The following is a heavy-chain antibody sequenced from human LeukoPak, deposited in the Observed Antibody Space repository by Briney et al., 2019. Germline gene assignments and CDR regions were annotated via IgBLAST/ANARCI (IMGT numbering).Heavy chain of an antibody. CDR2: IRQDGSEA. CDR1: GFTFSTYW. V-gene: IGHV3-7*01. J-gene: IGHJ4*02. D-gene: IGHD1-14*01. CDR3: ARDNNLEFDY. Sequence: GGSLRLSCAASGFTFSTYWMSWVRQATGKRLEWVANIRQDGSEAYYVDSVKGRFTISKDNAKHSVYLQMNSLRAEDTAVYYCARDNNLEFDYWGQGTLVTVYS.